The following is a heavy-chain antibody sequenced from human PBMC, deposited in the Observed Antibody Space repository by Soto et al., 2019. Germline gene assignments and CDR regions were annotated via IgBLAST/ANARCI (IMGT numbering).Heavy chain of an antibody. J-gene: IGHJ4*02. CDR3: ARRYGYSFDS. V-gene: IGHV4-59*08. CDR2: IYYSGTT. Sequence: QVQLQESGPGLVKPSETLSLTCTVSGGSISSYYWSWIRQPPGKGLEWIGYIYYSGTTNYNPSLKSRVTISVDTSTTPLSLKLSSVTAADTAVYYSARRYGYSFDSWGQGTLVTVSS. D-gene: IGHD5-18*01. CDR1: GGSISSYY.